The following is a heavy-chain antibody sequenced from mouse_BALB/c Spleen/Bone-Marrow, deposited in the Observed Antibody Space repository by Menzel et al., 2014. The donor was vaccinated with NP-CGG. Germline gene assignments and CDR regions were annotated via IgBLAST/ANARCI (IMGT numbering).Heavy chain of an antibody. CDR2: INPDSRTI. V-gene: IGHV4-1*02. D-gene: IGHD2-1*01. CDR1: GFDFRRYW. CDR3: ARGSYYGHLDY. J-gene: IGHJ2*01. Sequence: EVQGVESGGGLVQPGGSLKLSCAASGFDFRRYWMSWVRQAPGKGLQWIGEINPDSRTINYTPSLKDKFIISRDNAKNTLYLQMTKVRSEDTALCYCARGSYYGHLDYWGQGTTLTVSS.